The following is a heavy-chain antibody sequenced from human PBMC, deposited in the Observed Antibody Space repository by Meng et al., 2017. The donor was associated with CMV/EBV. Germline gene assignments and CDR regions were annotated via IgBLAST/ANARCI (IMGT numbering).Heavy chain of an antibody. CDR3: AREGEHRDGYSRRFDY. CDR2: IIPIFGTA. D-gene: IGHD5-24*01. Sequence: VQLGQLGAELKKPGSSLKFSCKAPGGPFSSYAISWGRQAPGQGLEWMGGIIPIFGTANYAQKFQGRVTITADESTSTAYMELSSLRSEDTAVYYCAREGEHRDGYSRRFDYWGQGTLVTVSS. J-gene: IGHJ4*02. V-gene: IGHV1-69*12. CDR1: GGPFSSYA.